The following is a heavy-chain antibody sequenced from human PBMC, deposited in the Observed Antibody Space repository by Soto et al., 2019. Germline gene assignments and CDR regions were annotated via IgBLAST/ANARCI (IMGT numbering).Heavy chain of an antibody. Sequence: QLLESGPGLVKPSETLSLTCTVSGGSISSSSYYWGWIRQPPGKGLEWIGSIYYSGSTYYNPSLKSRVTISVDTSKNQFSLKLSSVTAADTAVYYCARLEGVAAIDYWGQGTLVTVSS. CDR2: IYYSGST. CDR1: GGSISSSSYY. J-gene: IGHJ4*02. V-gene: IGHV4-39*01. CDR3: ARLEGVAAIDY. D-gene: IGHD2-15*01.